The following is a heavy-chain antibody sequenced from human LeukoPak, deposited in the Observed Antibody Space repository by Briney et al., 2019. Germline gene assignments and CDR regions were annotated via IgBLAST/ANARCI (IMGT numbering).Heavy chain of an antibody. D-gene: IGHD5-18*01. CDR3: ARDSPSGNTYGYTGDY. J-gene: IGHJ4*02. CDR1: GYTFTGYY. CDR2: ISAYNSNT. V-gene: IGHV1-18*04. Sequence: ASVKVSCKASGYTFTGYYMHWVRQAPGQGLEWMGWISAYNSNTNYAQKFQDRVTMTTDTSTGTAYMELRSLRSDDTAVYYCARDSPSGNTYGYTGDYWGQGTLVTVSS.